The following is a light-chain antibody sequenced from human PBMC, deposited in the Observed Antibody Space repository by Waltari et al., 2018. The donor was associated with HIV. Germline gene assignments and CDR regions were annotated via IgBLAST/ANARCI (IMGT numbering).Light chain of an antibody. V-gene: IGKV3-15*01. CDR2: GAS. CDR1: QNVITN. CDR3: QQYNKWPRT. J-gene: IGKJ1*01. Sequence: EIVVTQSPATLSVSPGERVTLSCTASQNVITNLAWYQQKPGQAPRLLIYGASTRATGIPPRFSGGGSGTEFTLTIGSLQSEDFTFYYCQQYNKWPRTFGQGTKVEVK.